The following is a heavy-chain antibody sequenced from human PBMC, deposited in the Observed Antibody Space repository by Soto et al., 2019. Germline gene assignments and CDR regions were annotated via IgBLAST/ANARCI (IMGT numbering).Heavy chain of an antibody. V-gene: IGHV3-48*01. J-gene: IGHJ5*02. Sequence: EVQLVESGGGLVQPGGSLRLSCAASGFTFSSYSMNWVRQAPGKGLEWVSHISSSSSSIYYADSVKGRFTISRDNAKNSLYLQMNSLRAEDTALYYCARDLDRAWTYNWFDPWGQGTLVTVSS. CDR3: ARDLDRAWTYNWFDP. CDR1: GFTFSSYS. D-gene: IGHD1-1*01. CDR2: ISSSSSSI.